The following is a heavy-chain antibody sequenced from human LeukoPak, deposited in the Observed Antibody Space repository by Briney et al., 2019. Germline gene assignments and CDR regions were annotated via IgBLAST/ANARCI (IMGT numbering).Heavy chain of an antibody. D-gene: IGHD6-25*01. J-gene: IGHJ4*01. CDR1: GFTFSDYS. CDR3: ARGGLYYFEY. V-gene: IGHV3-11*01. Sequence: PGGSLRLSCAASGFTFSDYSMSWVRQAPGKGLEWVSYITSSGTTIYYADSVKGRFTISRDNAKNSLYLQMNSLRAEDTAMYYCARGGLYYFEYCGHGTLATVSS. CDR2: ITSSGTTI.